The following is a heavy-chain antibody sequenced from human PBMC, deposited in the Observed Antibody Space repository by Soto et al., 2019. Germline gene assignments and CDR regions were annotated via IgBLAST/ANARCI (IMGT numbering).Heavy chain of an antibody. CDR3: AREEKLLYYYGSGSPEYYYYYGMDV. CDR1: VYTFTSYY. D-gene: IGHD3-10*01. Sequence: ASVKVSCKASVYTFTSYYIHWVRQAPGQGLEWMGIINPSGGSTSYAQKFQGRVTMTRDTSTSTVYMELSSLRSEDTAVYYCAREEKLLYYYGSGSPEYYYYYGMDVWGQGTTVTVSS. J-gene: IGHJ6*02. V-gene: IGHV1-46*01. CDR2: INPSGGST.